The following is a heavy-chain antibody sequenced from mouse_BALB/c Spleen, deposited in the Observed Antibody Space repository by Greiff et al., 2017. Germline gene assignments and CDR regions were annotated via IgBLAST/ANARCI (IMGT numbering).Heavy chain of an antibody. Sequence: EVKLQESGPGLVKPSQSLSLTCSVTGYSITSGYYWNWIRQFPGNKLEWMGYISYDGSNNYNPSLKNRISITRDTSKNQFFLKLNAVTTEDTATYYGARALYYEYDVPFAYWGQGTLVTVSA. CDR1: GYSITSGYY. CDR3: ARALYYEYDVPFAY. V-gene: IGHV3-6*02. D-gene: IGHD2-4*01. J-gene: IGHJ3*01. CDR2: ISYDGSN.